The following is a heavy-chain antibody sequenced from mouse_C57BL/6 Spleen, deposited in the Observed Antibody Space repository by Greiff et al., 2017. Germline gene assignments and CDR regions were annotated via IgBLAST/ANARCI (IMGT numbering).Heavy chain of an antibody. Sequence: EVQLQQSGPVLVKPGASVKMSCKASGYTFTDYYMHWVKQSHGKSLEWIGVINPYNGGTSYNQKFKGKATLTVDKSSSTAYMELNSLTSEDSAVYYCARTNYSNPYAMDYWGQGTSVTVSS. CDR3: ARTNYSNPYAMDY. D-gene: IGHD2-5*01. J-gene: IGHJ4*01. CDR2: INPYNGGT. CDR1: GYTFTDYY. V-gene: IGHV1-19*01.